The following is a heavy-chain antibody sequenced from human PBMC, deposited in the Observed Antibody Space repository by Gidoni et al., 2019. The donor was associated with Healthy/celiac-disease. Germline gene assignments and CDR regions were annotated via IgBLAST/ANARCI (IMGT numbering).Heavy chain of an antibody. D-gene: IGHD3-10*01. Sequence: QLQLQESGPGLVKPSETMSLTCTVSGGSISSSSYYWGWIRQPPGKGLEWIGSIYYSGRTYYNPSLKSRVTISVDTSKNQFSLKLSSVTAADTAVYYCARLRGVRGIPYGSGSYTFDYWGQGTLVTVSS. CDR3: ARLRGVRGIPYGSGSYTFDY. CDR2: IYYSGRT. V-gene: IGHV4-39*01. CDR1: GGSISSSSYY. J-gene: IGHJ4*02.